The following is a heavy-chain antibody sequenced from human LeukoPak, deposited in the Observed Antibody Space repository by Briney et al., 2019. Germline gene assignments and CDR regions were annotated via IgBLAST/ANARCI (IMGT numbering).Heavy chain of an antibody. Sequence: ASVKVSCKASGYTFTGYYMHWVRQAPGQGLEWMGWINPNSGGTNYAQKFQGRVTMTRDTSISTAYMELSRLRSDDTAVYYCARDRVAAAGTYNYYYGMDVWGQGTTVTVFS. CDR1: GYTFTGYY. CDR2: INPNSGGT. D-gene: IGHD6-13*01. J-gene: IGHJ6*02. CDR3: ARDRVAAAGTYNYYYGMDV. V-gene: IGHV1-2*02.